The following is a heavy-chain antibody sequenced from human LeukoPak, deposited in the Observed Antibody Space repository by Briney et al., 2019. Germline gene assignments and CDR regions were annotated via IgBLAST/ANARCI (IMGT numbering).Heavy chain of an antibody. CDR2: ITSSSDII. J-gene: IGHJ4*02. CDR3: ARFWTLTSGDY. CDR1: GFTFNSYS. V-gene: IGHV3-48*01. D-gene: IGHD1-1*01. Sequence: PGGSLRLSCAASGFTFNSYSMNWVRQAPGKGLEWISYITSSSDIIYYADSVKGRFTISRDNAKDSLYLQTNRLRAEDTAVYYCARFWTLTSGDYWGQGTLVTVSS.